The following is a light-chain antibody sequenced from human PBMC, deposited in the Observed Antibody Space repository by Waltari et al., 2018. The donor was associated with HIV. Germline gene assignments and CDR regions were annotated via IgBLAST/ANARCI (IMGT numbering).Light chain of an antibody. J-gene: IGKJ2*01. CDR1: QSVKSNF. Sequence: EIVLTQSPGTLSLSPGEKATLSCRASQSVKSNFLAWYQHKPGQAPRLLISGASTRATGIPDRFSGSGSGTDFTLTINRLEPEDFAVYFCQQYGDSPQTFGQGTKLEIK. V-gene: IGKV3-20*01. CDR3: QQYGDSPQT. CDR2: GAS.